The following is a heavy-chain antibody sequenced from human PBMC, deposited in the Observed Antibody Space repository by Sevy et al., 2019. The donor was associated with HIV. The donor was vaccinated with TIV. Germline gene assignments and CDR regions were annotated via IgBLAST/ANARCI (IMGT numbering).Heavy chain of an antibody. CDR3: ARDLGGYCSSTSCRYYYGMDV. CDR2: ISSSSSYI. D-gene: IGHD2-2*01. V-gene: IGHV3-21*01. J-gene: IGHJ6*02. Sequence: GGSLRLSCAASGFTFNSYSMNWVRQAPGKGLEWVSSISSSSSYIYYADSVKGRFTISRDNAKNSLYLQMNSLRAEDTAVYYCARDLGGYCSSTSCRYYYGMDVWGQGTTVTVSS. CDR1: GFTFNSYS.